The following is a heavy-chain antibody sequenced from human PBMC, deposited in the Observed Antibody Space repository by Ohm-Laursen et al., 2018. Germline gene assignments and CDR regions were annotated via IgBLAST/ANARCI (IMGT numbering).Heavy chain of an antibody. J-gene: IGHJ4*02. V-gene: IGHV3-23*03. CDR1: GFTFTTYG. CDR3: AKTRYFSRGSCDFDY. D-gene: IGHD2-15*01. CDR2: IYSGGST. Sequence: GSLRLSCSASGFTFTTYGMAWVRQAPGKGLEWVSVIYSGGSTYYTDSVKGRFTISRDNSKNTLYLQMNGLRAEDTAVYYCAKTRYFSRGSCDFDYWGQGTLVTVSS.